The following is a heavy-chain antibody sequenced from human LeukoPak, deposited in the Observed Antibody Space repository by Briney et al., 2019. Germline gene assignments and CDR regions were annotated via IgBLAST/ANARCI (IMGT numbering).Heavy chain of an antibody. CDR3: ARDLRYSSRWYYYGMDV. CDR2: IYHSGST. V-gene: IGHV4-4*02. J-gene: IGHJ6*02. Sequence: PSETLSLTCAVSGGSISSTEWWSWVRQPPGKGLEWIGEIYHSGSTNYNPSLKSRVTISADKSKNQFSLKLSSVTAADTAVYYCARDLRYSSRWYYYGMDVWGQGTTVTVSS. D-gene: IGHD6-13*01. CDR1: GGSISSTEW.